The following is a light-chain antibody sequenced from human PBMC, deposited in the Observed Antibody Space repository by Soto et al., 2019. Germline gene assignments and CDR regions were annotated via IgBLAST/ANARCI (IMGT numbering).Light chain of an antibody. V-gene: IGKV1-8*01. CDR2: AAS. CDR3: QQSYSYPPLT. J-gene: IGKJ4*01. CDR1: QGISSY. Sequence: AIRMTQSPSSLSASTGDRVTITCRASQGISSYLAWYQQKPGKAPKLLIYAASTLQSGVPSRFSGSGSGTDFTLTISCQQSEDFATYYCQQSYSYPPLTFGGGTKVEIK.